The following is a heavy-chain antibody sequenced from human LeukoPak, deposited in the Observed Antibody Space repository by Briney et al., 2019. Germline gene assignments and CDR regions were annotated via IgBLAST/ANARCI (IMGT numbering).Heavy chain of an antibody. CDR2: IGGGGGDR. V-gene: IGHV3-23*01. CDR1: GFTFSNHA. D-gene: IGHD4-17*01. CDR3: AKEHGDYPFDY. Sequence: GGSLRLSCAASGFTFSNHAMSWVRQAPGKGLEWVSTIGGGGGDRYYADSVKGRFTISRDNSKNTLYLQMNSLRAEDTAVYYCAKEHGDYPFDYWGQGTLVTVSS. J-gene: IGHJ4*02.